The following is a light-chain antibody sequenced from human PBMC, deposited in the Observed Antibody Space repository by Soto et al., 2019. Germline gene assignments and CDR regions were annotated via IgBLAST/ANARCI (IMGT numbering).Light chain of an antibody. CDR2: DAS. Sequence: EIVLTQSPATLSLSPGERATLSCRASQSVSSYLAWYQQKPGQAPRLLIYDASNRATVIPARFSGSGSGTDFTLTISSLEPEDFAVYSCQQRSNWPLTFGGGTKVDIK. J-gene: IGKJ4*01. CDR3: QQRSNWPLT. CDR1: QSVSSY. V-gene: IGKV3-11*01.